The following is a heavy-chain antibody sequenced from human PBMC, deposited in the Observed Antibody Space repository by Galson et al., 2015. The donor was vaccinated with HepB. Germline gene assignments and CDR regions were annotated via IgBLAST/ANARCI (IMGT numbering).Heavy chain of an antibody. D-gene: IGHD6-19*01. Sequence: SETLSLTCTVSGGSISSYYWSWIRQPAGKGLEWIGRIYTSGSTNYNPSLKSRVTMSVDTSKNQFSLKLSSVTAADTAVYYCARGFRLVRENYYYYGMDVWGQGTTVTVSS. V-gene: IGHV4-4*07. J-gene: IGHJ6*02. CDR3: ARGFRLVRENYYYYGMDV. CDR1: GGSISSYY. CDR2: IYTSGST.